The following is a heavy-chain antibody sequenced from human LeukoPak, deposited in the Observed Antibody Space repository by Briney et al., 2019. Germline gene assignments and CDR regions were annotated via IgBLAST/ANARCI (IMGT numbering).Heavy chain of an antibody. CDR3: ARHIGSYYDSSGYPYYYYYYMDV. V-gene: IGHV5-51*01. J-gene: IGHJ6*03. Sequence: GESLKISCKGSGYSFTSYWIGWVRQMPGKGLEWMGIIYPGDSDTRYSPSFQDQVTISADKSISTAYLQWSSLKASDTAMYYCARHIGSYYDSSGYPYYYYYYMDVWGKGTTVTVSS. CDR1: GYSFTSYW. CDR2: IYPGDSDT. D-gene: IGHD3-22*01.